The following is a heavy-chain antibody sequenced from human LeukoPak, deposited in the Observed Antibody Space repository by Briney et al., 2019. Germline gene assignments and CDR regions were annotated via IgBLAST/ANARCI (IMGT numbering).Heavy chain of an antibody. D-gene: IGHD5-12*01. CDR1: GFNFKNYE. CDR3: ARDRGWDGYGYAFLDY. CDR2: ISSSGSTT. Sequence: GGALRLSCTVSGFNFKNYEMKWVRQAPGKGLEWIAYISSSGSTTKYADSVKGRFTMSRDNAKNAVYMEMNSLRVEDTAVYYCARDRGWDGYGYAFLDYWGHGTLVTVSS. J-gene: IGHJ4*01. V-gene: IGHV3-48*03.